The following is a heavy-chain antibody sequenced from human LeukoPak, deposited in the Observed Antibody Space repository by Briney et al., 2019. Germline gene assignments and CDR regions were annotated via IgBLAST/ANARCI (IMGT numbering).Heavy chain of an antibody. J-gene: IGHJ1*01. V-gene: IGHV4-30-2*01. CDR1: GGSISSGGYS. CDR3: ARVSASSGYEYFQH. CDR2: IYHSGST. D-gene: IGHD3-22*01. Sequence: PSETLSLTCAVSGGSISSGGYSWSWIRQPPGKGLEWIGYIYHSGSTYYNPSLKSRVTISVDTSKNQFSLKLSSVTAADTAVYYCARVSASSGYEYFQHWGQGTLVTVSS.